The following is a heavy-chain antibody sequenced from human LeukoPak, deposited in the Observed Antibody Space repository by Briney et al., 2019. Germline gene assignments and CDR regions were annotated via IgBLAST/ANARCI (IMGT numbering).Heavy chain of an antibody. CDR2: IYYSGST. V-gene: IGHV4-59*08. CDR3: ARLRITMVRGVISGSSSWFDP. CDR1: GGSISSYY. Sequence: SETLSLTCTVSGGSISSYYWSWIRQPPGKGLERIGYIYYSGSTNYNPSLKSRVTISVDTSKNQFSLKLSSVTAADTAVYYCARLRITMVRGVISGSSSWFDPCGQGTLVTVSS. J-gene: IGHJ5*02. D-gene: IGHD3-10*01.